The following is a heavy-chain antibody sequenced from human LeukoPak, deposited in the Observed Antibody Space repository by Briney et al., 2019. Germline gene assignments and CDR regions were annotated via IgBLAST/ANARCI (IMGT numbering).Heavy chain of an antibody. CDR3: ARSDGYGLVGI. J-gene: IGHJ3*02. V-gene: IGHV4-38-2*02. CDR2: IYSSGST. D-gene: IGHD3-10*01. CDR1: GYSISNGYY. Sequence: PSETLSLTCTVSGYSISNGYYWGWIRQPPGKGLEWVGSIYSSGSTYYNPSLKSRVIIIIDTPKNHFSLTLSSVTAADTAVYYCARSDGYGLVGIWGQGTMVTVSS.